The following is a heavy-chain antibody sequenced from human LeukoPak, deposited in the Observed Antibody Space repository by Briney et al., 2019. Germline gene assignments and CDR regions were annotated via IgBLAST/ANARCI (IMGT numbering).Heavy chain of an antibody. Sequence: SETLSLTCTVSGGSISSNNYYWAWIRQPPGKGLEWIGSIYSSGSASYNPSLKSRVSIVLDTSKNQFSLKVTSVTAADTAVYYCARVDILTGYPLFEYWGQGTLVTVSS. D-gene: IGHD3-9*01. CDR2: IYSSGSA. V-gene: IGHV4-39*07. CDR1: GGSISSNNYY. CDR3: ARVDILTGYPLFEY. J-gene: IGHJ4*02.